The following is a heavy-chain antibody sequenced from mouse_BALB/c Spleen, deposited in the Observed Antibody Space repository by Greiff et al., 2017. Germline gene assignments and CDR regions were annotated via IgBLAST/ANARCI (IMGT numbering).Heavy chain of an antibody. D-gene: IGHD2-10*01. V-gene: IGHV5-4*02. J-gene: IGHJ4*01. Sequence: EVMLVESGGGLVKPGGSLKLSCAASGFTFSDYYMYWVRQTPEKRLEWVATISDGGSYTYYPDSVKGRFTISRDNAKNNLYLQMSSLKSEDTAMYYCARSYYGNYGDYWGQGTSVTVSS. CDR3: ARSYYGNYGDY. CDR1: GFTFSDYY. CDR2: ISDGGSYT.